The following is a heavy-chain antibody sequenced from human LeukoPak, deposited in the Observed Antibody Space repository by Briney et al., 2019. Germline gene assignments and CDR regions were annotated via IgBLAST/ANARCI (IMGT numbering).Heavy chain of an antibody. CDR1: GYTFTSYG. Sequence: ASVKVSCKASGYTFTSYGISWVRQAPGQGLEWMGIINPSGGSTSYAQKFQGRVTMTRDTSTSTVYVELSSLRSEDTAVYYCARGTWIQLWNNWFDPWGQGTLVTVSS. V-gene: IGHV1-46*01. J-gene: IGHJ5*02. D-gene: IGHD5-18*01. CDR2: INPSGGST. CDR3: ARGTWIQLWNNWFDP.